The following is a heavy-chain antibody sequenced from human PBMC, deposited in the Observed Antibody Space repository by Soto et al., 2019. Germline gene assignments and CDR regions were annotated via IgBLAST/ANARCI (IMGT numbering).Heavy chain of an antibody. CDR2: ITVYNGNT. J-gene: IGHJ4*02. Sequence: GASVKSCKASGGTFSSYAISWVRQAPGQGLEWMGWITVYNGNTHYAQNLQGRVTMTTDTSTSTAHMELWSLGSDDTAVYYCARSYSYGSYWYFDYWGQGALVTVSS. CDR3: ARSYSYGSYWYFDY. V-gene: IGHV1-18*01. CDR1: GGTFSSYA. D-gene: IGHD5-18*01.